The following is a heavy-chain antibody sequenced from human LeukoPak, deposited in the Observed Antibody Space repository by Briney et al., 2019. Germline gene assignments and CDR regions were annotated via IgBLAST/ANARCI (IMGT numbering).Heavy chain of an antibody. D-gene: IGHD2-15*01. CDR3: AREICSGGSCVDAFDI. CDR2: INPNSGDT. J-gene: IGHJ3*02. V-gene: IGHV1-2*02. Sequence: ASVKVSCKASGYTFTGYYMHWVRQAPGQGLEWMGWINPNSGDTNYAQKFKGRVAMTRDTSISTAYMELSRLRSDDTALYYCAREICSGGSCVDAFDIWGQGTMVTVSS. CDR1: GYTFTGYY.